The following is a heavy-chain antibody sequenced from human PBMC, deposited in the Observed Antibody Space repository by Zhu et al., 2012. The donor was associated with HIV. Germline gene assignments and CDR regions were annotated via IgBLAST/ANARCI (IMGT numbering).Heavy chain of an antibody. CDR1: SGSIKSHY. V-gene: IGHV4-59*11. Sequence: QVQLQGSGPGLVKPSETLSLTCNVSSGSIKSHYWSWIRQPPGKGLEWIGDIHHSGSSNYNPSLKSRGTMSIDPSKNQFSLKLKSVTAADTAVYYCARSRQRWLQYYHYGMDVWGQGATVTVFS. D-gene: IGHD5-24*01. CDR2: IHHSGSS. J-gene: IGHJ6*02. CDR3: ARSRQRWLQYYHYGMDV.